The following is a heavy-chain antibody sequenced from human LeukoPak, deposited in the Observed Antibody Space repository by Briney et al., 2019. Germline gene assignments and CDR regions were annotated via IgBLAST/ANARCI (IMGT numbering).Heavy chain of an antibody. D-gene: IGHD3-10*01. CDR2: ISFDGTDA. V-gene: IGHV3-30*04. J-gene: IGHJ4*02. CDR3: ARGSKWFGELIRRGEYYFDY. Sequence: GTSLRLSCAASGFTFSSYAIHWVRQAPGKGLEWVAVISFDGTDAFYADSVKGRFTTSRDNSKNTLYLQMNSLRAEDTTTYYCARGSKWFGELIRRGEYYFDYWGQGTLVTVSS. CDR1: GFTFSSYA.